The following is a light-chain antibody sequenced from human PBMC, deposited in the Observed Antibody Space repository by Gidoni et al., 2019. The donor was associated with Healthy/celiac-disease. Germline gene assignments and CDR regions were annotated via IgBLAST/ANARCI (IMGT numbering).Light chain of an antibody. J-gene: IGKJ2*01. CDR3: MQALQTPPYT. V-gene: IGKV2-28*01. CDR2: LGS. Sequence: DIVMTQSPLSLPVTPGEQASISCRSSQSLLHSNGYNYLDWYLQKPGQSPQLLIDLGSNRASGVPDRFSGSGSGTDFTLKISRVEAEDVGVYYCMQALQTPPYTFGQGTKLEIK. CDR1: QSLLHSNGYNY.